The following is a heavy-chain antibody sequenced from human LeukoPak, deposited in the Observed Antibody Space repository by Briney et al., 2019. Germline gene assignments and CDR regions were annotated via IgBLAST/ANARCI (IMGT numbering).Heavy chain of an antibody. D-gene: IGHD2-2*01. CDR2: IYTSGST. V-gene: IGHV4-4*07. CDR3: ARDLIYCSSTSCPSSD. J-gene: IGHJ4*02. Sequence: SETLSLTCTVSGGSISSYYGSRIRQPAGKGLEWIGRIYTSGSTNYNPSLKSRVTMSVDTSKNQFSLKLSSVTAADTAVYYCARDLIYCSSTSCPSSDWGQGTLVTVSS. CDR1: GGSISSYY.